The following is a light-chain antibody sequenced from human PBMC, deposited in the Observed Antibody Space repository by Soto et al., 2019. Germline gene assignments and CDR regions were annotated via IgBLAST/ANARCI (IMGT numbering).Light chain of an antibody. J-gene: IGLJ2*01. Sequence: QSVLTQPASVSGSPGQSIAISCTGTSSDVGAYDFVTWYQQHPGKAPKVMIYDVNNRPSGVSNRSFGSKSGNTASLTISGLQAEDEADYYCSSYTTSRSVVFGGGTKVTVL. V-gene: IGLV2-14*01. CDR1: SSDVGAYDF. CDR2: DVN. CDR3: SSYTTSRSVV.